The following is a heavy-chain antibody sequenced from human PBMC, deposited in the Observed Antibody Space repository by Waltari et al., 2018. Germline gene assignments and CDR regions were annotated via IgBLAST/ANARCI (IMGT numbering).Heavy chain of an antibody. CDR1: GGTFSSYA. J-gene: IGHJ3*02. D-gene: IGHD5-12*01. CDR2: IIPILGIA. Sequence: QVQLVQSGAEVKKPGSSVKVSCKASGGTFSSYATSWVRQAPGQGLEWMGGIIPILGIANYAQKFQGRVTITADKSTSTAYMELSSLRSEDTAVYYCARAWGYSGYGDAFDIWGQGTMVTVSS. V-gene: IGHV1-69*10. CDR3: ARAWGYSGYGDAFDI.